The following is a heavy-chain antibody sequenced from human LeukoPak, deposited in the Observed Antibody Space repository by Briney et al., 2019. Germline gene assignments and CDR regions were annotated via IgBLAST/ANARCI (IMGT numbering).Heavy chain of an antibody. CDR3: ARGVVTARYYFDY. J-gene: IGHJ4*02. Sequence: GASVKVSCKASGYTFTSYYMHWVRQAPGQGLEWMGWINPNSGGTNYAQKFQGRVTMTTDTSTSTAYMELRSLRSDDTAVYYCARGVVTARYYFDYWGQGTLVTVSS. V-gene: IGHV1-2*02. CDR2: INPNSGGT. CDR1: GYTFTSYY. D-gene: IGHD2-21*02.